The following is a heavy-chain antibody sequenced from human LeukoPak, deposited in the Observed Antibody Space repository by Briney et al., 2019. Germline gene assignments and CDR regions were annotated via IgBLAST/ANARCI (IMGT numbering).Heavy chain of an antibody. J-gene: IGHJ2*01. D-gene: IGHD5-18*01. CDR2: ISSSGSTI. V-gene: IGHV3-48*04. Sequence: GGSLRLSCAASGFIFRSYSMNWVRQAPGKGLEWVSYISSSGSTIYYADSVKGRFTISRDNAKNSLYLQMNSLRAEDTALYYCARDPRGYSYGYWYFDLWGRGTLVTVSS. CDR1: GFIFRSYS. CDR3: ARDPRGYSYGYWYFDL.